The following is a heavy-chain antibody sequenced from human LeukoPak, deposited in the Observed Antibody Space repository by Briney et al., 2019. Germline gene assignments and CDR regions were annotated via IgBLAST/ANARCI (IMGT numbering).Heavy chain of an antibody. D-gene: IGHD3-10*01. V-gene: IGHV3-7*01. Sequence: GGSLRLSCAASGFTFSSYWMSWVRQAPGKGLEWVANIKQDGSEKYYVDSVKGRFTISRDNAKNSLYLQMNSLRAEDTAVYYCARLQQFYGSGWCYYYYMDVWGKGTTVTVSS. J-gene: IGHJ6*03. CDR3: ARLQQFYGSGWCYYYYMDV. CDR2: IKQDGSEK. CDR1: GFTFSSYW.